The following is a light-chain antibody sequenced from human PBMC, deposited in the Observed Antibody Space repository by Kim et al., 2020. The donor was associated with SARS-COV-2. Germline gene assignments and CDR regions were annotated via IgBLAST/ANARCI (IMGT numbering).Light chain of an antibody. V-gene: IGKV1-33*01. CDR1: QDISNY. CDR2: EAS. CDR3: QQNDNLPLT. J-gene: IGKJ4*01. Sequence: DIQMTQSPSSLSASVGDRVTITCQASQDISNYLNWYQQKPGKAPKLLMYEASNLETGVSSRFSGSGSGTDFTFTISSLQPEDIATYYCQQNDNLPLTFGGGTKLEIK.